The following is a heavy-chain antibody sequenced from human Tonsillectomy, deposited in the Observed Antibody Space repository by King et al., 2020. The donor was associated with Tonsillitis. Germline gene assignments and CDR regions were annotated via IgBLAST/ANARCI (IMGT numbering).Heavy chain of an antibody. CDR3: AREEVVLRFLEWGTYMDV. Sequence: EVQLVQSGGGLVQPGGSLRLSCAASGFTFSIYWMSWVRQAPGKGLEWVASIKQDGSEKYYVDSVNGRFTISRDNAKNSLYLQMNSLRAEDTAVYYCAREEVVLRFLEWGTYMDVWGKGTTVTVSS. D-gene: IGHD3-3*01. J-gene: IGHJ6*03. CDR2: IKQDGSEK. V-gene: IGHV3-7*01. CDR1: GFTFSIYW.